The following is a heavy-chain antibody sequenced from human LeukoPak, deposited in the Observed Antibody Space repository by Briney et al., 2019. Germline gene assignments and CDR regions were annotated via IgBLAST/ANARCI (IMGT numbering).Heavy chain of an antibody. CDR3: ARGQGVAAAQFDY. V-gene: IGHV4-34*01. CDR2: INHSGST. J-gene: IGHJ4*02. D-gene: IGHD6-13*01. CDR1: GGSFSGYY. Sequence: SETLSLTCAVYGGSFSGYYWSWIRQPPGKGLEWIGEINHSGSTNYNPSLKSRVTISVDTSKNQFSLKLGSVTAADTAVYYCARGQGVAAAQFDYWGQGTLVTVSS.